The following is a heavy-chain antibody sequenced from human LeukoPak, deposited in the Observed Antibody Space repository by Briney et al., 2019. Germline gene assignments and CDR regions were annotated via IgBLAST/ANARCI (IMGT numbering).Heavy chain of an antibody. V-gene: IGHV4-59*08. J-gene: IGHJ4*02. CDR2: VYSSGST. Sequence: SETLSLTCTVSGGSISSYYWSWIRQPPGKGLEWIGYVYSSGSTNYNPSVKSRVTISVDTSKNQFSLRLSSVTAADTAVYYSARLASGSYGPLTPFDYWGQGTLVTVSS. D-gene: IGHD1-26*01. CDR3: ARLASGSYGPLTPFDY. CDR1: GGSISSYY.